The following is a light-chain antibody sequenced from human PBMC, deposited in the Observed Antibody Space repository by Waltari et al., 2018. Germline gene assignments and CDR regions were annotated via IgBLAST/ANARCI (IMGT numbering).Light chain of an antibody. Sequence: QSALTQPRSVSGSPGQLVTIPCPGPSSHFGTYNYFSWYQQLPGKAPKLMIADVFTRPSGVPDRFSGSKSGYTASLTISGLQAEDEADYYCCSYAGTYRWVFGGGTKVTVL. CDR1: SSHFGTYNY. V-gene: IGLV2-11*01. J-gene: IGLJ3*02. CDR3: CSYAGTYRWV. CDR2: DVF.